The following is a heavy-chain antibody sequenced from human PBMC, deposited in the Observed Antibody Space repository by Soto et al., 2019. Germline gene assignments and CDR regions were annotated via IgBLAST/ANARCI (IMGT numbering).Heavy chain of an antibody. Sequence: EVQLVESGGGLVQPGGSLRLSCAASGFSFTSYWMIWVRQAPGKGLEWVANIKQDGSEKYYVDSVKGRFTISRDNAKDSLYLQMNSLRAEDSAVYYCAIEDGYPPARTVGIWGQGTLVTVSS. J-gene: IGHJ3*02. CDR2: IKQDGSEK. V-gene: IGHV3-7*05. CDR3: AIEDGYPPARTVGI. D-gene: IGHD6-13*01. CDR1: GFSFTSYW.